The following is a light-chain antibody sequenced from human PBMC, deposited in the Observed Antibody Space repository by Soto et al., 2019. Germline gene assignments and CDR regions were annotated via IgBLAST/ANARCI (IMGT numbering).Light chain of an antibody. CDR2: ETS. Sequence: DSLMTQGPSTLPESVGDRVTITCRASQSISSYLNWYQQKPGKAPKLLIYETSSLESGVPSRFSGSGSGTEFTLTISSLQPDDFATYYCQHYNSYSEAFAQGTKVAIK. J-gene: IGKJ1*01. V-gene: IGKV1-5*03. CDR1: QSISSY. CDR3: QHYNSYSEA.